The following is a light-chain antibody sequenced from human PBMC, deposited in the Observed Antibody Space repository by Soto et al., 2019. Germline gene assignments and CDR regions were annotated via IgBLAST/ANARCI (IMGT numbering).Light chain of an antibody. CDR2: GNN. CDR3: QSYDSSLSGAA. V-gene: IGLV1-40*01. J-gene: IGLJ1*01. CDR1: SSNIGARFD. Sequence: QSVLTQPPSVSGAPGQRVSISCTGSSSNIGARFDVHWYQQVPGAAPKLLISGNNYRPSGVPARFSGSKSGTSASLAITGLQAEDEADYYCQSYDSSLSGAAFGTGTKLTVL.